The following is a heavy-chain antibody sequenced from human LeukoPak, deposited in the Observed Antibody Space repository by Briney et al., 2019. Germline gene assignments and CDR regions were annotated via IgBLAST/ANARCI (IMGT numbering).Heavy chain of an antibody. CDR2: IKQDGSEK. CDR1: GFSFSDHW. D-gene: IGHD2-8*01. Sequence: GGSPRLSCVASGFSFSDHWMNWFRQAPGKGLEWVATIKQDGSEKHYVDSVRGRFTISRDNAKNSVYLQIDSLRAEDTAVFYCARDKDWICRNGLCFTGYSEYWGRGTPVTVSS. CDR3: ARDKDWICRNGLCFTGYSEY. J-gene: IGHJ4*02. V-gene: IGHV3-7*01.